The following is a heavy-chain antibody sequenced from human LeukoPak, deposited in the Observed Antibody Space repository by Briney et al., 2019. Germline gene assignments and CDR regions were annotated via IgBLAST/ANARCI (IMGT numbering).Heavy chain of an antibody. CDR3: ARDHYYDSSGYYQPDY. D-gene: IGHD3-22*01. CDR1: GFTFSSYA. Sequence: AGGSLRLSCAASGFTFSSYAMHWVRQAPGKGLEWVAVISYDGSNKYYADSVKGRFTISRDNSKNTLYLQMNSLRAEDTAVYYCARDHYYDSSGYYQPDYWGQGTLVTVSS. J-gene: IGHJ4*02. CDR2: ISYDGSNK. V-gene: IGHV3-30-3*01.